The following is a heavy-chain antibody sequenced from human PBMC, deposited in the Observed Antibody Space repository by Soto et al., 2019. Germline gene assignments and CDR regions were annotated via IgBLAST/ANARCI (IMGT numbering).Heavy chain of an antibody. CDR2: IWYDGSNK. J-gene: IGHJ2*01. V-gene: IGHV3-33*01. D-gene: IGHD1-26*01. Sequence: QVQLVESGGGVVQPGRSLRLSCAASGFTFSSYGRHWVRQAPGKGLEWVAVIWYDGSNKYYADSVKGLFTISRDNSKNTLYLQMNSLRAEDTAVYYCARDTTIPHWYFDLWGRGTLVTVSS. CDR3: ARDTTIPHWYFDL. CDR1: GFTFSSYG.